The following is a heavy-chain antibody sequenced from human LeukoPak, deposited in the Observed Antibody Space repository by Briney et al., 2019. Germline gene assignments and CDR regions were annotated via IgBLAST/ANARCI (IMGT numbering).Heavy chain of an antibody. Sequence: GGSLRLSCAASGFTFSSYSMNWVRQAPGKGLEWVSYISSSSSTIYYADSVKGRFTISRDNAKNSLYLQMNSLRAEDTAVYYCARVRSSVAAARVVDYWGQGTLVTVSS. CDR2: ISSSSSTI. J-gene: IGHJ4*02. V-gene: IGHV3-48*01. D-gene: IGHD6-13*01. CDR3: ARVRSSVAAARVVDY. CDR1: GFTFSSYS.